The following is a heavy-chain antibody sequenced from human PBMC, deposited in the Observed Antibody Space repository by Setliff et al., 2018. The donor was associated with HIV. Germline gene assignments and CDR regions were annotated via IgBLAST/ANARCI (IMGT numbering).Heavy chain of an antibody. CDR1: GYTFTGYY. Sequence: GASVKVSCKASGYTFTGYYMHWVRQAPGQGLEWMGWINPNNGGTNYAQKFQGWITMTRDTSISTAYMELSSLRSEDTAVYYCARGAELLWFGELHNIPYFDYWGQGTLVTVSS. CDR2: INPNNGGT. J-gene: IGHJ4*02. V-gene: IGHV1-2*04. D-gene: IGHD3-10*01. CDR3: ARGAELLWFGELHNIPYFDY.